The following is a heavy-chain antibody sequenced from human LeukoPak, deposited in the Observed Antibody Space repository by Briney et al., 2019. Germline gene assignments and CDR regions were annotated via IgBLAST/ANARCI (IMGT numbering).Heavy chain of an antibody. CDR2: IYYSGST. CDR3: ARAEYCSGGSCSPYYYYGMDV. J-gene: IGHJ6*02. CDR1: GGSISSYY. V-gene: IGHV4-59*01. Sequence: SETLSLTCTVSGGSISSYYWSWIRQPPGKGLEWIGYIYYSGSTNYNPSLKSRVTISVDTSKNQFSLKLSSVTAADTAVYYCARAEYCSGGSCSPYYYYGMDVWGQGTTVTVSS. D-gene: IGHD2-15*01.